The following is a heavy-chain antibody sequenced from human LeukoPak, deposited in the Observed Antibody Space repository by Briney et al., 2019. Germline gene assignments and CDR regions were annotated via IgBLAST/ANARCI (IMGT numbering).Heavy chain of an antibody. CDR2: IYPGDSDT. J-gene: IGHJ6*02. CDR3: ARVDLYCSSTSCLVGHGMDV. V-gene: IGHV5-51*01. Sequence: GESLKISCKGFGYSFTSYWIAWVRQMPGKGLEWMGIIYPGDSDTRYSPSFQGQVTISGDKSISTVYLQWSSLKASDTAMYYCARVDLYCSSTSCLVGHGMDVWGQGTTVTVSS. CDR1: GYSFTSYW. D-gene: IGHD2-2*01.